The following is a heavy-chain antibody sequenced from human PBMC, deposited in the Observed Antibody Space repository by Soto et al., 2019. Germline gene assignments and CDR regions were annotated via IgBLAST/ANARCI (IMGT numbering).Heavy chain of an antibody. CDR1: GYTFTSYD. D-gene: IGHD6-19*01. J-gene: IGHJ6*02. CDR3: ARGAVAGNYYYYYGMDV. CDR2: MNPNSGNT. Sequence: QVQLVQSGAEVKKPGASVKVSCKASGYTFTSYDINWVRQATGQGLEWMGWMNPNSGNTGYAQKFQGRVTMTRNTSVSRXYMELSSLRSEDTAVYYCARGAVAGNYYYYYGMDVWGQGTTVTVSS. V-gene: IGHV1-8*01.